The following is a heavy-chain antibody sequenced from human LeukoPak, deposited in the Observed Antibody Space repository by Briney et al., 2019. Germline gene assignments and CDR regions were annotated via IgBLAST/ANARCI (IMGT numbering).Heavy chain of an antibody. CDR2: IYYSGST. CDR1: GGSISSSIYY. V-gene: IGHV4-39*01. D-gene: IGHD6-19*01. J-gene: IGHJ4*02. Sequence: PSETLSLTCIVSGGSISSSIYYWDWIRQPPGKGLEWIGSIYYSGSTYYNPSLKSRVTISVDTSKNQFSLKLSSVTAADTAVYYCARHGEGLAVAGFDYWGQGTLVTVSS. CDR3: ARHGEGLAVAGFDY.